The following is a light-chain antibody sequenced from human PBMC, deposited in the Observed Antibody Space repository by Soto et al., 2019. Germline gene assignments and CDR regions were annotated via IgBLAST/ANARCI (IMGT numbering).Light chain of an antibody. CDR1: QSVSNY. Sequence: EIVLTQSPATLSLSPGERATLSCRPSQSVSNYLAWYQQKPGQAPRLLIYDASNRATGIPARFSGSGSGTDFTLTISSLEPEDFAVYYCQQGSNWPLTFGGGTKVEIK. CDR2: DAS. CDR3: QQGSNWPLT. V-gene: IGKV3-11*01. J-gene: IGKJ4*01.